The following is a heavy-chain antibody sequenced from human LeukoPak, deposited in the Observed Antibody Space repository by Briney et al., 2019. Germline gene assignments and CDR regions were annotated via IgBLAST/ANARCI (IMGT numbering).Heavy chain of an antibody. J-gene: IGHJ5*02. V-gene: IGHV4-34*01. CDR2: INHSGST. CDR3: ARGQKWGRSWFDP. CDR1: GGSFSGYY. Sequence: PAETLSLTCAVYGGSFSGYYWIWIRQPPGKGLEWVGEINHSGSTNYNPSLKSRVTISVDTSKNQFSLKLSSVTAAGTAVYYCARGQKWGRSWFDPWGQGTLVTVAS. D-gene: IGHD3-16*01.